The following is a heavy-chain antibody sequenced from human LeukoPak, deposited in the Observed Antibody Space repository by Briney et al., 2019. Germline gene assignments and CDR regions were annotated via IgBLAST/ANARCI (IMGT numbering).Heavy chain of an antibody. CDR2: INHSGST. J-gene: IGHJ4*02. V-gene: IGHV4-34*01. CDR1: GGSFSGYY. CDR3: ARVGKQWLVPRPWFDY. Sequence: SETLSLTCAVYGGSFSGYYWSWLRQPPGKGLEWIGEINHSGSTNYNPSLKSRVTISVDTSKNQFSLKLSPVTAADTAVYYCARVGKQWLVPRPWFDYWGQGTLVTVSS. D-gene: IGHD6-19*01.